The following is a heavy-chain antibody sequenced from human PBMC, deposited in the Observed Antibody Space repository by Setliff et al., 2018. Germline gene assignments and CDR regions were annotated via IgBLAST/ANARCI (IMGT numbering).Heavy chain of an antibody. V-gene: IGHV4-39*07. J-gene: IGHJ4*02. CDR3: ARGRNVAARLFDS. CDR2: IYYDATT. CDR1: GGSINNVDLY. D-gene: IGHD6-6*01. Sequence: PSETLSLTCTVSGGSINNVDLYWGWIRQPPAKGPEWIGTIYYDATTHYNPSLKSRVTISVDTSKNQFSLKLTSVTAADTAVYFCARGRNVAARLFDSWGQGTLVTVSS.